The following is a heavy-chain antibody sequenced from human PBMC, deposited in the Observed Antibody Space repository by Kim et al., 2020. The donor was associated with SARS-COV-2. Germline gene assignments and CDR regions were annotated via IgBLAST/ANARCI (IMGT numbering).Heavy chain of an antibody. CDR2: IYHSGST. CDR3: AREAHDYGDYVYFQH. Sequence: SETLSLTCTVSGYSISSGYYWGWIRQPPGKGLEWIGSIYHSGSTYYNPSLKSRVTISVDTSKNQFSLKLSSVTAADTAVYYCAREAHDYGDYVYFQHWGQGTLVTVSS. V-gene: IGHV4-38-2*02. J-gene: IGHJ1*01. CDR1: GYSISSGYY. D-gene: IGHD4-17*01.